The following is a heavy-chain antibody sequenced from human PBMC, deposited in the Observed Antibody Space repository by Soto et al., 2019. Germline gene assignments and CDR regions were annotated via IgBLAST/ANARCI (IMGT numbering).Heavy chain of an antibody. Sequence: ASVKVSCKASGGTFSSYAISWVRQAPGQGLEWMGGIIPIFGTANYAQKFQGRVTITADESTSTAYMELSSLRSEDTAVYYCARDLVPRLGWGLPRPNYYYGMDVWGQGTTVTVSS. CDR3: ARDLVPRLGWGLPRPNYYYGMDV. J-gene: IGHJ6*02. V-gene: IGHV1-69*13. CDR2: IIPIFGTA. CDR1: GGTFSSYA. D-gene: IGHD1-26*01.